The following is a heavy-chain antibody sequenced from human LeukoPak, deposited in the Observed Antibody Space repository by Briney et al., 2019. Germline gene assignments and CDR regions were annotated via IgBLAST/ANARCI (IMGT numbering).Heavy chain of an antibody. V-gene: IGHV3-23*01. CDR2: ISGSGGST. Sequence: GGSLRLSCAASGFTFSSYAMSWVRQAPGKGLEWVSAISGSGGSTYYADSVKGRFTISRDNSKNTLYLQMNSLRAEDTAVYYCAKDRKLRFLEWLFDYWGQGTLVTVSS. D-gene: IGHD3-3*01. CDR3: AKDRKLRFLEWLFDY. CDR1: GFTFSSYA. J-gene: IGHJ4*02.